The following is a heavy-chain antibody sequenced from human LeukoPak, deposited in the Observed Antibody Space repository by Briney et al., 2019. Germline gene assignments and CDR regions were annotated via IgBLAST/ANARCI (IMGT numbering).Heavy chain of an antibody. D-gene: IGHD6-19*01. CDR3: ARDRRELEYSSGWYEIYNWFDP. CDR2: IYYSGST. CDR1: GVSISSYY. V-gene: IGHV4-59*12. Sequence: SETLSLTCTVSGVSISSYYWSWIRQPPGKGLEWIGYIYYSGSTNYNPSLKSRVTISVDTSKNQFSLKLSSVTAADTAVYYCARDRRELEYSSGWYEIYNWFDPWGQGTLVTVSS. J-gene: IGHJ5*02.